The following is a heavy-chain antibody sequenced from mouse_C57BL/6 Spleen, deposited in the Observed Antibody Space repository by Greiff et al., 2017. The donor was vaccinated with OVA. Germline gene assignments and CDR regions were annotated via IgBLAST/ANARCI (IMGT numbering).Heavy chain of an antibody. D-gene: IGHD2-1*01. CDR2: IYPGDGDT. V-gene: IGHV1-80*01. CDR1: GYAFSSYW. J-gene: IGHJ3*01. CDR3: ARGGYGNPAFAD. Sequence: VQLQQSGAELVKPGASVKISCKASGYAFSSYWMNWVKQRPGKGLEWIGQIYPGDGDTNYNGKFKGKATLTADKSSSTAYMQLSSLTSEDSAVYFGARGGYGNPAFADWGQGTLVTVSA.